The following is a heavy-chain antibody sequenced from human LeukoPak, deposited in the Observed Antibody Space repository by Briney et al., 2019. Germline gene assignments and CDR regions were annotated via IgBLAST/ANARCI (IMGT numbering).Heavy chain of an antibody. CDR3: AKGAIFGVVIKEYYYMDV. CDR1: GFTFSSYG. D-gene: IGHD3-3*01. Sequence: HPGGSLRLSCAASGFTFSSYGMHWVRQAPGKGLEWVAVIWYDGSNKYYADSVKGRFTISRDNSKNTLYLQMNSLRAEDTAVYYCAKGAIFGVVIKEYYYMDVWGKGTTVTVSS. V-gene: IGHV3-30*02. J-gene: IGHJ6*03. CDR2: IWYDGSNK.